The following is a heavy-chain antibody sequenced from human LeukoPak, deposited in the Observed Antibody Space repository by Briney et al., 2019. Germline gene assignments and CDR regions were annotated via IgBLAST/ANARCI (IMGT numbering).Heavy chain of an antibody. V-gene: IGHV3-73*01. CDR3: TSSSYYGGYPGY. D-gene: IGHD5-12*01. J-gene: IGHJ4*02. CDR2: IRSKANSYAT. CDR1: GVTFSGSA. Sequence: GGSLRLSCAASGVTFSGSALHWVRQASGKGLEWVGRIRSKANSYATAYAASVKGRFTISRDDSKNTAYMQMNSLKTGDTAIYYCTSSSYYGGYPGYWGQGTLVTVSS.